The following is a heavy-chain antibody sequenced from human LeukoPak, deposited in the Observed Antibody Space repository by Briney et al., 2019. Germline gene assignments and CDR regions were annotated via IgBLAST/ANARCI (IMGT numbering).Heavy chain of an antibody. CDR2: IYYSGST. CDR1: GGSISSYY. D-gene: IGHD3-10*02. V-gene: IGHV4-59*01. J-gene: IGHJ4*02. CDR3: AIGVHGPNFDD. Sequence: KPSETLSLTCTVSGGSISSYYWSWIRQPPGKGLEWIGYIYYSGSTNYNPSLKSRVTIPVDTSKNQFSLKLSSVTAADTAVYYCAIGVHGPNFDDAGQGTQGTVSA.